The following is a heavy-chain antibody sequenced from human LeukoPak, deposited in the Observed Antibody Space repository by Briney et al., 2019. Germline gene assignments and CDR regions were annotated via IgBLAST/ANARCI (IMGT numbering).Heavy chain of an antibody. D-gene: IGHD6-19*01. CDR1: GFIVSSNY. J-gene: IGHJ4*02. CDR3: ARDLRAVAGTGNFDY. CDR2: IKQDGSEK. V-gene: IGHV3-7*01. Sequence: GGSLRLSCAASGFIVSSNYMSWVRQAPGKGLEWVANIKQDGSEKYYVDSVKGRFTISRDNAKNSLYLQMNSLRAEDTAVYYCARDLRAVAGTGNFDYWGQGTLVTVSS.